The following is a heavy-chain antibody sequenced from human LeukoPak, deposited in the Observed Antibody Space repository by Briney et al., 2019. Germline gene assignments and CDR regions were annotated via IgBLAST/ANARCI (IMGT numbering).Heavy chain of an antibody. CDR2: IYYSGST. CDR1: GGSISSDY. J-gene: IGHJ3*02. V-gene: IGHV4-59*01. CDR3: ARAPVGAFDI. Sequence: PSETLSLTCTVSGGSISSDYWSWIRQPPGKGLEWIGYIYYSGSTNYNPSLKSRVTISVDTSKNQFSLNLTSVTAADTAVYYCARAPVGAFDIWGQGTVVTVSS. D-gene: IGHD2-15*01.